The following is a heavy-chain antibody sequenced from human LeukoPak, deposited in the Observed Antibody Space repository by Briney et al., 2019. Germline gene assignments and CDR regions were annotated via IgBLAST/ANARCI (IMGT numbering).Heavy chain of an antibody. CDR3: ARHLQTYSGYYFDY. CDR2: IYYSGST. Sequence: PSETLSLTCTVSGGSISSYYWSWIRQPPGKGLEWIGYIYYSGSTSYNPSLKSRVTISVDTPKNQFSLKLSSVTAADTAVYYCARHLQTYSGYYFDYWGQGTLVTVSS. J-gene: IGHJ4*02. D-gene: IGHD3-22*01. V-gene: IGHV4-59*08. CDR1: GGSISSYY.